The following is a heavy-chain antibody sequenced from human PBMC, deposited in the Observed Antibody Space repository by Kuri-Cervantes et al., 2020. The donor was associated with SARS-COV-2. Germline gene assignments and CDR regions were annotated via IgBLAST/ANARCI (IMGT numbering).Heavy chain of an antibody. V-gene: IGHV3-23*01. CDR3: AKDVAAGTRAPPEYFQH. Sequence: GGSLRLSCAASGFTFSSYGMHWVRQAPGKGLEWVATISGGGGSTYYPDSVEGRFTISRDSSKNTLYLQMNSLRAEDTAVYYCAKDVAAGTRAPPEYFQHWGQGTLVTVSS. CDR1: GFTFSSYG. CDR2: ISGGGGST. D-gene: IGHD6-13*01. J-gene: IGHJ1*01.